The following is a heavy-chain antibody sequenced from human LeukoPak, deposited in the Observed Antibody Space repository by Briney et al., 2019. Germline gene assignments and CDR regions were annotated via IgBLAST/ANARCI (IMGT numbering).Heavy chain of an antibody. CDR2: INPNSGGT. J-gene: IGHJ5*02. CDR1: GYTFTGYY. V-gene: IGHV1-2*02. CDR3: TRDLERGYSYGPAWFDP. D-gene: IGHD5-18*01. Sequence: ASVKVSCKASGYTFTGYYMHWVRQAPGQGLEWMGWINPNSGGTNYAQKFQGRVTMTRDTSISTAYMELSRLRSDDTAVYYCTRDLERGYSYGPAWFDPWGQGTLVTVSS.